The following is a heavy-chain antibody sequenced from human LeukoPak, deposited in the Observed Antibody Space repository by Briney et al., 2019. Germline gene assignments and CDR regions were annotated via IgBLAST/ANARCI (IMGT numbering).Heavy chain of an antibody. V-gene: IGHV4-30-4*08. CDR2: IYYSGST. J-gene: IGHJ4*02. CDR3: ARPTYDSSGYWAFFGY. Sequence: SETLSLTCTVSGGSISSSSYYWGWIRQPPGKGLEWIGYIYYSGSTYYNPSLKSRVTISVDTSKNQFSLKLSSVTAADTAVYYCARPTYDSSGYWAFFGYWGQGTLVTASS. D-gene: IGHD3-22*01. CDR1: GGSISSSSYY.